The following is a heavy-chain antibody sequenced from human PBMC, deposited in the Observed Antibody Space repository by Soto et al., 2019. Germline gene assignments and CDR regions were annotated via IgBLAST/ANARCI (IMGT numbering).Heavy chain of an antibody. J-gene: IGHJ5*02. CDR3: AKDRIAVVIMGTDPS. Sequence: EVQLLESGGGLVQPGGSLRLSCEASRFTFSSYAMSWVRQAPGKGLEWVSAISGSGDSTYYADSVKGRFTISRDNSKNTLYLQMNTLRAEDTAVYYCAKDRIAVVIMGTDPSWGQGTLVTVSS. CDR1: RFTFSSYA. CDR2: ISGSGDST. D-gene: IGHD3-22*01. V-gene: IGHV3-23*01.